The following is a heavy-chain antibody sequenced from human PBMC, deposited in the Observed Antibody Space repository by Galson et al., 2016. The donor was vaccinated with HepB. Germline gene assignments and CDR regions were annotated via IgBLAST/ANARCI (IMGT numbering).Heavy chain of an antibody. CDR1: GGIFSSYS. CDR3: ARVLRGGPYSYYGMDV. D-gene: IGHD2-15*01. Sequence: SVKVSCKASGGIFSSYSMSWVRQAPGQGLEWMGGIIPIFGTPTYAQKFQGRVTITADKSTSTTYMELSSLGSEDTAVYYCARVLRGGPYSYYGMDVWGQGTTVSVSS. J-gene: IGHJ6*02. CDR2: IIPIFGTP. V-gene: IGHV1-69*06.